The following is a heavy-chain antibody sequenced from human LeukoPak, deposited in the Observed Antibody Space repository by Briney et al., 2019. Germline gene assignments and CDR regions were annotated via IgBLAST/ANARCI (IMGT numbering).Heavy chain of an antibody. D-gene: IGHD5-18*01. CDR1: GYSISNGYY. CDR3: AIGYSYGRGAFDI. Sequence: SETLSLTCTVSGYSISNGYYWGWIRQPPGTGLEWIGSIYPSGSTFYNPSLKSRVTISVDASKNQFSLKLSSVTAADTAVYYCAIGYSYGRGAFDIWGQGTMVTVSS. J-gene: IGHJ3*02. CDR2: IYPSGST. V-gene: IGHV4-38-2*02.